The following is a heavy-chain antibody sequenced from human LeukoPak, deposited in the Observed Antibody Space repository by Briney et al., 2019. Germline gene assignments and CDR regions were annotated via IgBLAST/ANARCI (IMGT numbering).Heavy chain of an antibody. D-gene: IGHD6-13*01. CDR3: ARDRRKAAGTPLDY. CDR1: GYTFTGYY. Sequence: ASVKVSCKASGYTFTGYYMHWVRQAPGQGLEWMGWINPNSGGTNYAQKFQGRVTMTRDTSSSTAYMELSRLRSDDTAVYYCARDRRKAAGTPLDYWGQGTLATVSS. J-gene: IGHJ4*02. CDR2: INPNSGGT. V-gene: IGHV1-2*02.